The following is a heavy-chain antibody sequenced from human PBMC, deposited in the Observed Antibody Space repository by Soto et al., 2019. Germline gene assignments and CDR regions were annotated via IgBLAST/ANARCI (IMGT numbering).Heavy chain of an antibody. J-gene: IGHJ6*02. CDR2: IYWDDDK. V-gene: IGHV2-5*02. Sequence: QITLKESGPTLVKPTQTLTLTCTFSGFSLSTSGVGVGWIRQPPGKALEWLALIYWDDDKRYSPSLKSRLTITKDTSKNQVVLTMTNMDPVDTATYYCAHRGIAAAQDYYYYGMDVWGQGTTVTVSS. D-gene: IGHD6-13*01. CDR3: AHRGIAAAQDYYYYGMDV. CDR1: GFSLSTSGVG.